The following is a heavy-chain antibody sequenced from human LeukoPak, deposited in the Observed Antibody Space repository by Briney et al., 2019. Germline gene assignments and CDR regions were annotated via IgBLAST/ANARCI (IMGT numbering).Heavy chain of an antibody. Sequence: PGGSLRLSCAASGFTFDDYAMHWVRQAPGKGLEWVTVISYDGSNKYYADSVKGRFTISRDNSKNTLYLQMNSLRAEDTAVYYCAKDWALYYYDSSGNDAFDIWGQGTMVTVSS. V-gene: IGHV3-30*18. CDR2: ISYDGSNK. D-gene: IGHD3-22*01. J-gene: IGHJ3*02. CDR3: AKDWALYYYDSSGNDAFDI. CDR1: GFTFDDYA.